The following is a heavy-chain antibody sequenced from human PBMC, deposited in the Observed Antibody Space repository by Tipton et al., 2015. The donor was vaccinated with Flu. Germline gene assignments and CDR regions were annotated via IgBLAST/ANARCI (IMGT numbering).Heavy chain of an antibody. CDR3: KGGVATITWGAFDI. V-gene: IGHV4-39*01. CDR1: GGSISSSSYY. CDR2: IYYSGST. D-gene: IGHD5-24*01. J-gene: IGHJ3*02. Sequence: LRLSCTVSGGSISSSSYYWGWIRQPPGKGLEWIGSIYYSGSTYYNPSLKSRVTISVDTSKNQFSLKLSSVTAADTVVYYCKGGVATITWGAFDIWGQGTMVTVSS.